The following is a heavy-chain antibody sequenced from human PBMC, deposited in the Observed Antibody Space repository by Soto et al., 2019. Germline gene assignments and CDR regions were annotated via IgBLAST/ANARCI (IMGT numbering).Heavy chain of an antibody. CDR1: GGSFSGYY. Sequence: QVQLQQWGTGQLKSSETLSLTCAVNGGSFSGYYWSWIRQPPGKGLEWIGEIHHSGSTNYNPSLKSRVTISLDTSKNQFSLKLNSVTAAGTAVYYCATIVVVASTMRDDAFDIWGQGTMVTVSS. J-gene: IGHJ3*02. V-gene: IGHV4-34*01. D-gene: IGHD2-2*01. CDR3: ATIVVVASTMRDDAFDI. CDR2: IHHSGST.